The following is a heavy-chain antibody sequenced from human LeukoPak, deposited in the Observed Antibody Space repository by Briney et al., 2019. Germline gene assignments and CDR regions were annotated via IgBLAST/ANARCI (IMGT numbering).Heavy chain of an antibody. CDR1: GFTFSSYG. J-gene: IGHJ6*03. Sequence: GGSLRLSCAASGFTFSSYGMHWVRQAPGKGLEWVSYISSSSSAIYYADSVKGRFTISRDNAKNSLYLQMNSLRTEDTAVYYCARDSLRTALYYMDVWGKGTTVTVSS. CDR3: ARDSLRTALYYMDV. V-gene: IGHV3-48*01. CDR2: ISSSSSAI.